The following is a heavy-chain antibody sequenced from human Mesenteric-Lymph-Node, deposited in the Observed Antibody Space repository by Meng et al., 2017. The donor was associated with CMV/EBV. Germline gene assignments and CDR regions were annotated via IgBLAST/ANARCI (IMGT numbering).Heavy chain of an antibody. Sequence: QAQVKDAGPGLVKPSETLSLICTVSGVSFSSHPWSWIRQPPGKGLEWVGYMSYSGSINYSPSLKSRITMSLDTSKNQFSPELSSVTDADTAVYYCGRDNWGSIDYWGQGTLVTVSS. V-gene: IGHV4-59*11. CDR2: MSYSGSI. CDR1: GVSFSSHP. D-gene: IGHD7-27*01. J-gene: IGHJ4*02. CDR3: GRDNWGSIDY.